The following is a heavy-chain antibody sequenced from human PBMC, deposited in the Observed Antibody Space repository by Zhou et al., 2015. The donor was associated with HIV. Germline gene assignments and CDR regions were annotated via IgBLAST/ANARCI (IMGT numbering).Heavy chain of an antibody. CDR1: GFTFRNYG. CDR2: IWYDGSNK. Sequence: QVQLVESGGGVVQPGRSLRLSCLVSGFTFRNYGMHWVRQAPGKGLEWVALIWYDGSNKYYGDSVKGRFTISRDNSKNTLYLQMNSLRAEDTAVYYCAKGLGINWFDPWGQGTLVTVSS. J-gene: IGHJ5*02. CDR3: AKGLGINWFDP. V-gene: IGHV3-33*06. D-gene: IGHD7-27*01.